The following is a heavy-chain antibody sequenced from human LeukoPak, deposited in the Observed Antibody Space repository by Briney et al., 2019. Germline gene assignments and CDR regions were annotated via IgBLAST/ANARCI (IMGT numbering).Heavy chain of an antibody. V-gene: IGHV3-33*08. Sequence: GGSLRLSCAASGFTFSSYWMSWVRQAPGKGLEWVAVIWYDGSNKYYADSVKGRFTISRDNSKNTLYLQMNSLRAEDTAVYYCARELYYYDSSGYGFDYWGQGTLVTVSS. CDR1: GFTFSSYW. J-gene: IGHJ4*02. D-gene: IGHD3-22*01. CDR3: ARELYYYDSSGYGFDY. CDR2: IWYDGSNK.